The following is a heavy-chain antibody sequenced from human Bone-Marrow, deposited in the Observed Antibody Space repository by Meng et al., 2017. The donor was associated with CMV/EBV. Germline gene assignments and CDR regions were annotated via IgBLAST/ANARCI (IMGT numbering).Heavy chain of an antibody. CDR1: GGSISSSSYY. Sequence: SETLSLTCTVSGGSISSSSYYWGWIRQPPGKGLEWIGSIYYSGSTYYNPSLKRRVTISVDTSKNQFSLKLSSVTAADTAVYYCASYTYYDFWSGYYFDQPANWFDPWGQGTLVTVSS. V-gene: IGHV4-39*07. D-gene: IGHD3-3*01. J-gene: IGHJ5*02. CDR3: ASYTYYDFWSGYYFDQPANWFDP. CDR2: IYYSGST.